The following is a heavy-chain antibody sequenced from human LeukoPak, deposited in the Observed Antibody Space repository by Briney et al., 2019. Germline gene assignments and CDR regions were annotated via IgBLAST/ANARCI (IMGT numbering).Heavy chain of an antibody. CDR3: ARVSQAYSSSPHFDY. Sequence: GGSLRLSCAASGFTFSSYAMTWVRQAPGKGLEWVSAISDSGGSTYYADSVKGRFTISRDNSKNTLYLQMNSLRAEDTAVYYCARVSQAYSSSPHFDYWGQGTLVTVSS. D-gene: IGHD6-6*01. CDR2: ISDSGGST. J-gene: IGHJ4*02. V-gene: IGHV3-23*01. CDR1: GFTFSSYA.